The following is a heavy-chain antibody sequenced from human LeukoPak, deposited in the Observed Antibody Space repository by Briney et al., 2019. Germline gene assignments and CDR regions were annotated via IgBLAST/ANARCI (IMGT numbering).Heavy chain of an antibody. CDR2: ISSSSSTI. J-gene: IGHJ6*03. CDR1: GFTFSSYA. D-gene: IGHD2-2*01. CDR3: ARDLVVPAAMPYYMDV. V-gene: IGHV3-48*01. Sequence: PGGSLRLSCAASGFTFSSYAMNWVRQAPGKGLEWVSYISSSSSTIYYADSVKGRFTISRDNAKNSLYLQMNSLRAEDTAVYYCARDLVVPAAMPYYMDVWGKGTTVTVSS.